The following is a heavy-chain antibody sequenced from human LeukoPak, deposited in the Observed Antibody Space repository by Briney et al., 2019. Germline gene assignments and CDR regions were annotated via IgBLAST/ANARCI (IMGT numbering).Heavy chain of an antibody. J-gene: IGHJ5*02. CDR3: ARDHSSSSGWFDP. D-gene: IGHD6-6*01. V-gene: IGHV1-18*01. CDR2: ISSSSGKT. CDR1: GYTFISYG. Sequence: GASVKVSCKASGYTFISYGISWLRQAPGQGLEWMGWISSSSGKTNSAQKFQGRVTMTTDTSTSTAYMELRSLRFDDTALYYCARDHSSSSGWFDPWGQGTLVTLSS.